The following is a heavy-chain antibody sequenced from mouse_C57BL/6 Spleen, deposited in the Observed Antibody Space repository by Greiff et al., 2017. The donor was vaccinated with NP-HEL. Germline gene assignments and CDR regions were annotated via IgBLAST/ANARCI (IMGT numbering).Heavy chain of an antibody. CDR2: INPGSGGT. D-gene: IGHD2-2*01. Sequence: QVQLQQSGAELVRPGTSVKVSCKASGYAFTNYLIEWVKQRPGQGLEWIGVINPGSGGTNYNEKFKGKATLTADKSSSTAYMQLSSLTSEDSAVYVCARRRRYGYEEGLWDYWGQGTTLTVSS. CDR3: ARRRRYGYEEGLWDY. J-gene: IGHJ2*01. V-gene: IGHV1-54*01. CDR1: GYAFTNYL.